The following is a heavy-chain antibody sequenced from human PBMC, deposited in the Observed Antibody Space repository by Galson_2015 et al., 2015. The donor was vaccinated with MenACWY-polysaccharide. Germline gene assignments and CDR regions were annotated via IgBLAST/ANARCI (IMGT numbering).Heavy chain of an antibody. CDR3: AKDWGVRFASGSSYFDY. CDR2: ISFDGSNK. Sequence: LRLSCAASGFTFSNYGMHWVRQAPGKGLEWVAVISFDGSNKYYADSVKGRFTIPRDNSKNTLYLQMNSLKTEDTAVYYCAKDWGVRFASGSSYFDYWGQGTLVTVSS. CDR1: GFTFSNYG. V-gene: IGHV3-30*18. D-gene: IGHD3-10*01. J-gene: IGHJ4*02.